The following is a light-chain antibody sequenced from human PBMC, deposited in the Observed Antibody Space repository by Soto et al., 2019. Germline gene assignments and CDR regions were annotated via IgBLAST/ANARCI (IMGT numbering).Light chain of an antibody. Sequence: QSALTQPASVSGSPGQSITVSCTGTSSDVGNYNFVSWDQQHPGKAPKLMISEVSKRPSGVSNRFSGSKSGNTASLTISGLQAEDEADYYCCSYAGSNIPLIFGTGTKLTVL. CDR3: CSYAGSNIPLI. CDR1: SSDVGNYNF. V-gene: IGLV2-23*02. J-gene: IGLJ1*01. CDR2: EVS.